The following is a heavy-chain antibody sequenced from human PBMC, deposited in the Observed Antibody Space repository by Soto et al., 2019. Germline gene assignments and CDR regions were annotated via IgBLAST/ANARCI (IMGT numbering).Heavy chain of an antibody. CDR3: ARLLVVPPNNWFDP. CDR1: GGSISSSSYY. D-gene: IGHD2-15*01. V-gene: IGHV4-39*01. CDR2: IYYSGST. J-gene: IGHJ5*02. Sequence: ETLSLTCTVSGGSISSSSYYWGWIRQPPGKGLEWIGSIYYSGSTYYNPSLKSRVTISVDTSKNQFSLKLSSVTAADTAVYYCARLLVVPPNNWFDPWGQGTLVTVSS.